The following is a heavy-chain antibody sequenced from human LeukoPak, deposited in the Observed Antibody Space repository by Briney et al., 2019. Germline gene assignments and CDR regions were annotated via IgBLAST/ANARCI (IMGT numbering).Heavy chain of an antibody. CDR1: GYTFTSYG. V-gene: IGHV1-18*01. Sequence: ASVKVSCTASGYTFTSYGISWARQAPGQGLEWMGWISAYNGNTNYAQKLQGRVTMTTDTSTSTAYMELRSLRSDDTAVYYCARVRVVPAAIVSKYGMDVWGQGTTVTVSS. CDR2: ISAYNGNT. CDR3: ARVRVVPAAIVSKYGMDV. J-gene: IGHJ6*02. D-gene: IGHD2-2*02.